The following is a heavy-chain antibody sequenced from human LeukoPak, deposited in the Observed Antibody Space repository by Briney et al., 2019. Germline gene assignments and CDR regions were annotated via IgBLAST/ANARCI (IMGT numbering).Heavy chain of an antibody. V-gene: IGHV3-7*03. D-gene: IGHD2-2*01. CDR2: IKQDGSEK. Sequence: PGGSLRLSCAASGFTFSSYWMSWVRQAPGKGLEWVANIKQDGSEKYYVDSVRGRFTISRDNAKNSLYLQMNSLRAEDMALYYCATGYQLLSNAYFQHWGQGTLVTVSS. J-gene: IGHJ1*01. CDR1: GFTFSSYW. CDR3: ATGYQLLSNAYFQH.